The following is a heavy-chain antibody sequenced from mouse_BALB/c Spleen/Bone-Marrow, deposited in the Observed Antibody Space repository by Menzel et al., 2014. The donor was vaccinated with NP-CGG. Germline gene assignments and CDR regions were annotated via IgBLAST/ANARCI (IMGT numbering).Heavy chain of an antibody. CDR2: INSNGGGT. V-gene: IGHV5-6-2*01. CDR3: ARRGWDGYFDY. D-gene: IGHD4-1*01. Sequence: EVKVVESGGGLVKLGGSLKLSCAASGFTFSSYYMSWVRQTPEKRLELVAAINSNGGGTYYPDTVKGRFTISRDNAKNTLYLQMSSLKSEDTALYYCARRGWDGYFDYWGQGTTLTVSS. J-gene: IGHJ2*01. CDR1: GFTFSSYY.